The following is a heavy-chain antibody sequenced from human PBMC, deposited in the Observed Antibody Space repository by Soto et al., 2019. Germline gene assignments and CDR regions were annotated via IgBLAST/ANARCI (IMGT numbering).Heavy chain of an antibody. V-gene: IGHV1-69*01. Sequence: QVQLVQSGAEVKKPGSSVKVSCKASGGTFSSYAISWVRQAPGQGLEWMGGIIPIFGTANYAQKFQGRVTITADESTSTAYTELRSLRSEDTAVYYCARLVAESASPYFHYWGQGTLVTVSS. D-gene: IGHD2-15*01. J-gene: IGHJ4*02. CDR1: GGTFSSYA. CDR3: ARLVAESASPYFHY. CDR2: IIPIFGTA.